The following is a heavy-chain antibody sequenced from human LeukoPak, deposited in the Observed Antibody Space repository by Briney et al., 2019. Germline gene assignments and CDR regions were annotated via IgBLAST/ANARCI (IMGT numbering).Heavy chain of an antibody. V-gene: IGHV4-34*01. D-gene: IGHD1-14*01. J-gene: IGHJ4*02. CDR2: IYYSGST. CDR3: ARGGWGITMVSDY. CDR1: GDSFSGYY. Sequence: NTSETLSLTCAVYGDSFSGYYWSWIRQPPGKGLEWIGTIYYSGSTYYNPSLKNRVTISVDTSNNHFSLKLSSMTAADTAVYYCARGGWGITMVSDYWGQGTLVTVSS.